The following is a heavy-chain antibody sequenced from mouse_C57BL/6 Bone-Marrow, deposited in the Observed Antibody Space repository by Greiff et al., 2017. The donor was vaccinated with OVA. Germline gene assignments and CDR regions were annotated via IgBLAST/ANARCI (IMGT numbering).Heavy chain of an antibody. V-gene: IGHV5-12*01. CDR2: ISNGGGST. CDR1: GFTFSDYY. Sequence: EVHLVESGGGLVQPEGSLKLSCAASGFTFSDYYMYWVRQTPEKRLEWVAYISNGGGSTYYPDTVKGRFTISRDNAKNTLYLQMSRLKSEDTAMYYCARRDYYGSSPFDYWGQGTTLTVSS. D-gene: IGHD1-1*01. CDR3: ARRDYYGSSPFDY. J-gene: IGHJ2*01.